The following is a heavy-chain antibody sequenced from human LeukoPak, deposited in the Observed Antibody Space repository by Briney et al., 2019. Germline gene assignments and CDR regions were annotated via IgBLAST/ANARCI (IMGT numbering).Heavy chain of an antibody. CDR1: GGSISSYY. D-gene: IGHD3-22*01. CDR3: ARDRGYYYDSSGYFDY. V-gene: IGHV4-59*01. J-gene: IGHJ4*02. CDR2: IYYSGST. Sequence: PSETLSLTCTVSGGSISSYYWSWIRQPPGKGLEWIGYIYYSGSTNYNPSLKSRVTISVDTSKNQFSLKLSSVTAADTPVYYCARDRGYYYDSSGYFDYWGQGTLVTVSS.